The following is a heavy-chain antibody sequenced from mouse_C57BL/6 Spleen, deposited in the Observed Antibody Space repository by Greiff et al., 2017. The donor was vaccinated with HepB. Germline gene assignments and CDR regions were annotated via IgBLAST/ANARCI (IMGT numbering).Heavy chain of an antibody. V-gene: IGHV3-6*01. CDR1: GYSITSGYY. CDR2: ISYDGSN. Sequence: EVKLQESGPGLVKPSQSLSLTCSVTGYSITSGYYWNWIRQFPGNKLEWMGYISYDGSNNYNPSLKNRISITRDTSKNQFFLKLNSVTTEDTATYYCARDGGYWAWFAYWGQGTLVTVSA. CDR3: ARDGGYWAWFAY. D-gene: IGHD4-1*01. J-gene: IGHJ3*01.